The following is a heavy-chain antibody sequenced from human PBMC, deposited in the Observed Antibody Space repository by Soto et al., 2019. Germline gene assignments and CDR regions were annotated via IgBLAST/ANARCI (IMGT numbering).Heavy chain of an antibody. CDR1: GYTFIDDY. CDR2: ISPRSGGT. V-gene: IGHV1-2*02. Sequence: ASVKVSCKAAGYTFIDDYMHWGRQAPGQGFEWMGRISPRSGGTNYAQKFQGRVTMTWDTSLNTAYMELSSLISEDTAVYYCARPPGYISDWYYFDLWGQGTLVTVSS. CDR3: ARPPGYISDWYYFDL. J-gene: IGHJ4*02. D-gene: IGHD3-9*01.